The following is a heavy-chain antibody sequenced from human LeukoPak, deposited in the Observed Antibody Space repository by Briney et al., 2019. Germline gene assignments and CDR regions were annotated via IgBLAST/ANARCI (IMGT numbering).Heavy chain of an antibody. J-gene: IGHJ6*02. Sequence: SQTLSLTCVISGDSVSSNSAAWNWIRQSPSRGLEWLGRTYYRSKWYNDYAVSVKSRITINPDTSKNQFSLQLNSVTPEDTAVYYCARARATVTQYYYYYYGMDVWGQGTTVTVSS. CDR3: ARARATVTQYYYYYYGMDV. CDR2: TYYRSKWYN. V-gene: IGHV6-1*01. CDR1: GDSVSSNSAA. D-gene: IGHD4-17*01.